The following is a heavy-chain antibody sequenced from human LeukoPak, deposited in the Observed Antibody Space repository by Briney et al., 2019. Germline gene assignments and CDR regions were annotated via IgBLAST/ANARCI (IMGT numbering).Heavy chain of an antibody. CDR2: ISGNGGST. CDR3: AKDGSSGLDAFDI. V-gene: IGHV3-23*01. J-gene: IGHJ3*02. Sequence: GASLRLSCAASGFTFSSYAMSWVRQAPGKGLEWVSAISGNGGSTYYADSVKGRFTISRDNSKNTLYLQMNSLRAEDTAVYYCAKDGSSGLDAFDIWGQGTMVTVSS. CDR1: GFTFSSYA. D-gene: IGHD6-19*01.